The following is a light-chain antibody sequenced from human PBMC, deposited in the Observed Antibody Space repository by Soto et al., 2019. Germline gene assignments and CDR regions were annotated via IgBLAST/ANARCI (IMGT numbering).Light chain of an antibody. CDR2: KAS. Sequence: DIQMTQSPSTLSAFVGDRVTISCRASQSINSWLAWYQQKPGKAPQLLIQKASTLESWVPSRFSGSGSGTDFTLTISSLQPDDFESYYCQQYKAYPYIFGQGTKLEIK. CDR3: QQYKAYPYI. CDR1: QSINSW. V-gene: IGKV1-5*03. J-gene: IGKJ2*01.